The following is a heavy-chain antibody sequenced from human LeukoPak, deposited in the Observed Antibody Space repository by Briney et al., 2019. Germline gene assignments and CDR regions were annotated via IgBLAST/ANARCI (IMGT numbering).Heavy chain of an antibody. CDR3: ARGTPSSIAALTIFDY. J-gene: IGHJ4*02. CDR1: GYSFTSYD. V-gene: IGHV1-18*04. Sequence: ASVKVSCKASGYSFTSYDIRWVRQAPGQGLEWMGWISAYNGNTNYAQKLQGRVTMTTDTSTSTAYMELRRLRSDDTAVDYCARGTPSSIAALTIFDYWGQGTLVTVSS. D-gene: IGHD6-6*01. CDR2: ISAYNGNT.